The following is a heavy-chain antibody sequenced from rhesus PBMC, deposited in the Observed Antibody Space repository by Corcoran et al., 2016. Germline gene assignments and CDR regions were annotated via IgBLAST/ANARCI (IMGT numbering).Heavy chain of an antibody. J-gene: IGHJ1*01. D-gene: IGHD6-25*01. CDR3: AREDRYSGEYFEF. CDR2: ITYRGST. V-gene: IGHV4-122*02. Sequence: QVQLQESGPGLVKPSETLSLTCAVSGYSISGYYWSWICQAPGKGMEWMGYITYRGSTSYNPSLKSRVTISSDTSKNQFSLKLSSVTAADTAVYYCAREDRYSGEYFEFWGQGALVTVSS. CDR1: GYSISGYY.